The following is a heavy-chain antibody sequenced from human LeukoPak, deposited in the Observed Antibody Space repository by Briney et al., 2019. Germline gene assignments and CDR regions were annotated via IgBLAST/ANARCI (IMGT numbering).Heavy chain of an antibody. CDR2: IGGSGANT. Sequence: PGGSLRLSCTASVFAFSNYEMTWVRQAPGKGLDWVSNIGGSGANTYYADSVKGRFTISRDNSKNTLYLQMNSLRVEDTAVYYCARESRGIPGTTALDYWGQGTLVTVSS. V-gene: IGHV3-23*01. CDR1: VFAFSNYE. CDR3: ARESRGIPGTTALDY. D-gene: IGHD1-20*01. J-gene: IGHJ4*02.